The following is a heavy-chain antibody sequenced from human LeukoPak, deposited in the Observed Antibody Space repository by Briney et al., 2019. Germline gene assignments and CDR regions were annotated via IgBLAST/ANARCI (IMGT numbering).Heavy chain of an antibody. CDR1: GFTFNNNA. V-gene: IGHV3-23*01. D-gene: IGHD2-21*01. Sequence: SGGSLRLSCAASGFTFNNNAFSWVRQAPGKGLEWVSAISTNGANTYYADSVKGRFTISRDTSKNTLYLQMNSLRAEDTAVYYCVKAAYCDTSNCLFDNWGQGTLVTVSS. CDR2: ISTNGANT. J-gene: IGHJ4*02. CDR3: VKAAYCDTSNCLFDN.